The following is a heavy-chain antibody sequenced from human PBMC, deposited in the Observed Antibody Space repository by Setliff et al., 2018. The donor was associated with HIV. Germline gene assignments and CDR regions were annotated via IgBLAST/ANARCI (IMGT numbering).Heavy chain of an antibody. CDR3: ATVSWGLPRGFDN. V-gene: IGHV1-24*01. Sequence: ASVKVSCKVSGKTLIEVSLHWVRHAPGKGLEWMGGFDPEEGETIYAQKFQGRVTMTEATSTDTAYMELSSLRSEDTAVYYCATVSWGLPRGFDNWGPGTLVTVSS. J-gene: IGHJ4*02. CDR1: GKTLIEVS. CDR2: FDPEEGET. D-gene: IGHD1-26*01.